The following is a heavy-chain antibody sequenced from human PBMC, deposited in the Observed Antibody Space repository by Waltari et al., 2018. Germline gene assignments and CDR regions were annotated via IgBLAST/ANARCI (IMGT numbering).Heavy chain of an antibody. J-gene: IGHJ3*02. V-gene: IGHV1-24*01. Sequence: QVQLVQSGAEVKKPGASVKVSCKVSGYTLTELSMHWVRQAPGKGLEWRGCFDRGRGETSYEQKFQGRVTMTDDTATDAASMELIRLGSEDTAVYYCATTDRDNWNAKGDAFDIWGQGTMVTVSS. CDR3: ATTDRDNWNAKGDAFDI. D-gene: IGHD1-20*01. CDR1: GYTLTELS. CDR2: FDRGRGET.